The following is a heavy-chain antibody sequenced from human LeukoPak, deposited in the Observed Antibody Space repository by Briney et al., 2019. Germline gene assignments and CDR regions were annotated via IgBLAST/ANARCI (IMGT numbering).Heavy chain of an antibody. J-gene: IGHJ4*02. Sequence: SETLSLTCAVYGGSFSGYYWSWIRQPPGKGLEWIGEINHSGSTNYNPSLKSRVTISVDTSKNQFSLKLSSVTAADTAVYYCARLRGSGGPAIDYWGQGTLVTVSS. V-gene: IGHV4-34*01. CDR3: ARLRGSGGPAIDY. D-gene: IGHD3-10*01. CDR2: INHSGST. CDR1: GGSFSGYY.